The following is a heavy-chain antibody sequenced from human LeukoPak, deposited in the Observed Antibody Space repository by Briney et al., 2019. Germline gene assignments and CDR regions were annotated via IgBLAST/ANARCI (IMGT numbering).Heavy chain of an antibody. CDR2: IYSGGST. CDR3: ASGSYSPEYFQH. V-gene: IGHV3-66*01. D-gene: IGHD1-26*01. Sequence: GGSLRLSCAASGFSVSNNYMSWVRQAPGKGLEWVSVIYSGGSTFYADSVKGRFTNSRDNSKNPLYLQLNSLRAEDTAVYYCASGSYSPEYFQHWGQGTLVTVSS. CDR1: GFSVSNNY. J-gene: IGHJ1*01.